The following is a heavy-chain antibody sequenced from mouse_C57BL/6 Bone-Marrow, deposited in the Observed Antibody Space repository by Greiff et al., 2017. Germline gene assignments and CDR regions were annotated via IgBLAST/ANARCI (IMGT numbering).Heavy chain of an antibody. J-gene: IGHJ3*01. CDR1: GYSITSGYY. CDR3: ARDGYYYGSSSAWFAY. Sequence: EVQLVESGPGLVKPSQSLSLTCSVTGYSITSGYYWNWIRQFPGNKLEWMGYISYDGSNNYNPSLKNRISITRDTSKNQFFLKLNSVTTEDTATYYCARDGYYYGSSSAWFAYWGQGTLVTVSA. CDR2: ISYDGSN. D-gene: IGHD1-1*01. V-gene: IGHV3-6*01.